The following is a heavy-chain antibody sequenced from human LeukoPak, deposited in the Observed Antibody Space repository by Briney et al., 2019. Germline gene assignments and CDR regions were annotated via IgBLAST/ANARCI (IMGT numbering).Heavy chain of an antibody. CDR1: GGSISSSSYY. Sequence: SETLSLTCTVSGGSISSSSYYWGWIRQPPGKGLEWIGSIYYSGSTYYNPSLKSRVTISVDTSKNQFSLKLSSVTAADTAAYYCASSSGHAFDIWGQGTMVTVSS. CDR2: IYYSGST. CDR3: ASSSGHAFDI. J-gene: IGHJ3*02. V-gene: IGHV4-39*01.